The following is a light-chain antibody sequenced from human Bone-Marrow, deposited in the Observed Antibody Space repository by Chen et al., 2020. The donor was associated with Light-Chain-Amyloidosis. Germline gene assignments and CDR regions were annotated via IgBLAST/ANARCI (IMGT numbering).Light chain of an antibody. CDR3: QSADSSGTYEGI. V-gene: IGLV3-25*03. Sequence: SYELTQPPSVSVSPGQTARITCSGDDLPTKYAYWYQQKPGQAPVLVIHRDTERPSGISERFSGSSSGKTATLTISGVQAEDEADYHCQSADSSGTYEGIFGGGTKLTDL. CDR1: DLPTKY. CDR2: RDT. J-gene: IGLJ2*01.